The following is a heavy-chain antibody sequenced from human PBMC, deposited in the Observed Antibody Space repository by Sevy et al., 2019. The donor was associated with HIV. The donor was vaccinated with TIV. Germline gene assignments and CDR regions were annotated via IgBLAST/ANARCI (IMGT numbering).Heavy chain of an antibody. Sequence: GGSLRLSCAASGFTLNSYWMSWVRQAPGKGLEWVSNINQDGSGKYYVDSVKGRFTISRDNARNSIYLRMNSLRAEDTALYYCVRAIAADGSFWGQGTLVTVSS. CDR3: VRAIAADGSF. CDR2: INQDGSGK. CDR1: GFTLNSYW. J-gene: IGHJ4*02. V-gene: IGHV3-7*01. D-gene: IGHD6-13*01.